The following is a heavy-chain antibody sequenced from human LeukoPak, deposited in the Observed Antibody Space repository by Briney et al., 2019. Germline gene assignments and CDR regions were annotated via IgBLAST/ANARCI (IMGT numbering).Heavy chain of an antibody. J-gene: IGHJ4*02. D-gene: IGHD3-10*01. CDR2: IYNIGNI. Sequence: SETLSLTCTVSGGSISGYYWSWIRQPAGKGLEWIGRIYNIGNINYNPSRKSRVTMSVDTSKNQFSLKLSSVTAADTAVYYCARGPTYGSAEPIDYWGQGTLVTVSS. CDR3: ARGPTYGSAEPIDY. V-gene: IGHV4-4*07. CDR1: GGSISGYY.